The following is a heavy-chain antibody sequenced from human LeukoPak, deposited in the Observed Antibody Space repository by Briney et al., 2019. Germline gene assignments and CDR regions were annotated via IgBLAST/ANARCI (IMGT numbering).Heavy chain of an antibody. CDR3: ARDINGYYYDSHGYYPTDL. CDR2: ISVYNGNT. J-gene: IGHJ5*02. D-gene: IGHD3-22*01. CDR1: GYIFTSYG. V-gene: IGHV1-18*01. Sequence: ASVKVCCKASGYIFTSYGISWVRQAPGQGLEWMGWISVYNGNTNYPQRLQCRVTMTTDTSTTTAYMELRSLRSDDTAVYYCARDINGYYYDSHGYYPTDLWGQGTLVTVSS.